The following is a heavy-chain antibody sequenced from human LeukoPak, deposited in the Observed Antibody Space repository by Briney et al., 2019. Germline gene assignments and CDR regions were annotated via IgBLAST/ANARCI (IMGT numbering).Heavy chain of an antibody. V-gene: IGHV4-30-2*01. CDR2: IYHSGST. D-gene: IGHD2-15*01. Sequence: SETLSLTCAVSGGPISSGGYSWSWIRQPPGKGLEWIGYIYHSGSTYYNPSLKSRVTISVDRSKNQFSLKLSSVTAADTAVYYCARYCSGGSCYPGYFDYWGQGTLVTVSS. CDR3: ARYCSGGSCYPGYFDY. J-gene: IGHJ4*02. CDR1: GGPISSGGYS.